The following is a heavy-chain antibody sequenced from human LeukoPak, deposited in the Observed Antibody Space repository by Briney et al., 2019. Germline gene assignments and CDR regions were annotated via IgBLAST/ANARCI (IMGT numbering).Heavy chain of an antibody. V-gene: IGHV3-23*01. J-gene: IGHJ6*02. D-gene: IGHD1-26*01. CDR2: ISDSGHNT. CDR1: GFTFTNYD. Sequence: GGSLRLSCAASGFTFTNYDMCWVRQAPGKGLEWVSTISDSGHNTSYADSVKSRFTISRDNVKNTLFLQMNSLRAEDTAVYYCESYLTSIASGMDVWGQGNTVTVSS. CDR3: ESYLTSIASGMDV.